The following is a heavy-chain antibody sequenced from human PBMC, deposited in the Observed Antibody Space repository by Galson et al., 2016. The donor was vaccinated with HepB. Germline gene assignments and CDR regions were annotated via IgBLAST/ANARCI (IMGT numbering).Heavy chain of an antibody. CDR3: PAVKVQYSGAFKRKRISKPQDDI. J-gene: IGHJ3*02. CDR2: ISSRSGTPT. D-gene: IGHD5-12*01. V-gene: IGHV3-48*03. CDR1: GFSSTSYE. Sequence: SLRLSCATSGFSSTSYEVNWVRQAPGTGLEWISYISSRSGTPTYYSDSVRGRFIVSRDNDRNSVFLQMNNLRVDDTALYFCPAVKVQYSGAFKRKRISKPQDDIWGRGTMVVVSS.